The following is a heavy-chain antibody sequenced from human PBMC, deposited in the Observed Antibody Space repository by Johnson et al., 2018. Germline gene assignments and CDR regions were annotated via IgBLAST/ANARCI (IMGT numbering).Heavy chain of an antibody. CDR3: ATGGVYCRSRSCYYYGMDV. J-gene: IGHJ6*02. CDR1: GFTFSSYW. Sequence: VQLVQSGGGLVKPGGSLRLSCAASGFTFSSYWMHWVRQAPGKGLVWVSRIKSDGSITTYADSVKGRFTISRDNAKNMLYMQMNSLRAEEPAVYDCATGGVYCRSRSCYYYGMDVWGQGTTVTVSS. D-gene: IGHD2-2*01. CDR2: IKSDGSIT. V-gene: IGHV3-74*02.